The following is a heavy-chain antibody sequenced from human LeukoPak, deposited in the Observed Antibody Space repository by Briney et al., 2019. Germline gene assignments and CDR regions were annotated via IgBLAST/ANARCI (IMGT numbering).Heavy chain of an antibody. CDR3: ARELYDSSGIKGYFDY. J-gene: IGHJ4*02. Sequence: SETLSLTCTVSGGSISSSSYYWSWIRQPPGKGLEWIGYIYYSGSTYYNPSLKSRVTISVDTSKNQFSLKLSSVTAADTAVYYCARELYDSSGIKGYFDYWGQGTLVTVSS. D-gene: IGHD3-22*01. V-gene: IGHV4-30-4*01. CDR2: IYYSGST. CDR1: GGSISSSSYY.